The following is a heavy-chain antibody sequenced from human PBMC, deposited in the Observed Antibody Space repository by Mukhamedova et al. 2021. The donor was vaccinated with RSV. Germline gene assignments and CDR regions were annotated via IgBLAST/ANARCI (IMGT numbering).Heavy chain of an antibody. Sequence: GSAYYNPSLNSRVTMSVDTSKNQFSLKLSSVTAADTAMYYCVRKYCYSTTCYRYFDLWGRGTLVTVSS. D-gene: IGHD2-2*01. CDR3: VRKYCYSTTCYRYFDL. J-gene: IGHJ2*01. V-gene: IGHV4-30-2*04. CDR2: GSA.